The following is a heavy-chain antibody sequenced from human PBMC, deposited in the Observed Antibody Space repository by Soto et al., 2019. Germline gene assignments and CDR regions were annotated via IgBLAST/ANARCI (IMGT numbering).Heavy chain of an antibody. Sequence: SETLSLTCTVSGGSISSGDYYWSWIRQPPGKGLEWIGYIYYSGSTYYNPSLTSRVTISVDTSKKQFSLKLSSVTAADTAVYYCASAGDFAILGVYPYDMDVWGQGTTVTVSS. CDR1: GGSISSGDYY. D-gene: IGHD3-3*01. J-gene: IGHJ6*02. CDR3: ASAGDFAILGVYPYDMDV. V-gene: IGHV4-30-4*01. CDR2: IYYSGST.